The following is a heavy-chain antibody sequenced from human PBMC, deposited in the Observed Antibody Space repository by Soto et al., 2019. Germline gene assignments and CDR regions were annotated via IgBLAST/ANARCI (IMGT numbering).Heavy chain of an antibody. D-gene: IGHD4-17*01. CDR1: GFTVSSNY. Sequence: GGSLRLSCAVSGFTVSSNYMSWVRQAPGKGLEWVSVIYSSGSTYYADSVKDRFIISRDNSKNTLYLQMNSLRAEDSAVYYCVRTKYGEFDYWGQGTLVTVSS. CDR2: IYSSGST. CDR3: VRTKYGEFDY. V-gene: IGHV3-66*01. J-gene: IGHJ4*02.